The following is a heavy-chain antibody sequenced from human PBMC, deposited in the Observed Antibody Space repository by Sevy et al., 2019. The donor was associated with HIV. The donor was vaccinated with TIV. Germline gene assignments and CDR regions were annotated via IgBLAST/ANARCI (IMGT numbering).Heavy chain of an antibody. Sequence: GGSLRLSCAASGFTFSSYGMHWVRQDPGKGLEWVAVIWYDGSNKYYADSVKGRFTISRDNSKNTLYLQMNSLRAEDTAVYYCARAGIRFLEWLLFGMDVWGQGTTVTISS. V-gene: IGHV3-33*01. J-gene: IGHJ6*02. D-gene: IGHD3-3*01. CDR3: ARAGIRFLEWLLFGMDV. CDR2: IWYDGSNK. CDR1: GFTFSSYG.